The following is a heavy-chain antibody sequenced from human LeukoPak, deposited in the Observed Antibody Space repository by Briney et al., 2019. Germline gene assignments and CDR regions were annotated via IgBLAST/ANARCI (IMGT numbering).Heavy chain of an antibody. V-gene: IGHV1-18*01. Sequence: ASVKVSCKASGYTVTSYGISWVRQAPGQGLEWRGWISAYNGNRNYAQKLQGRVTMTTDTSTSTAYMALRSLRSDDTAVCYCARVVVVPAAILKKYGMDVWGQGTTVTVSS. CDR2: ISAYNGNR. CDR3: ARVVVVPAAILKKYGMDV. D-gene: IGHD2-2*01. CDR1: GYTVTSYG. J-gene: IGHJ6*02.